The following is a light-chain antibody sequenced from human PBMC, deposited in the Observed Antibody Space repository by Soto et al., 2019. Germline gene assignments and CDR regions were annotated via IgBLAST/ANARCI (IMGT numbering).Light chain of an antibody. CDR1: QSIKKY. J-gene: IGKJ5*01. CDR3: QQRLTMPIT. V-gene: IGKV1-39*01. CDR2: SAS. Sequence: DSQMTQSPASLSVSVGDRVTITFRPSQSIKKYLNWYLQRPGQAPKLLIRSASTLQRGVPSRFSGSGSRTEVTLPIADLQPDDVGTDYYQQRLTMPITFGHGTRVEIK.